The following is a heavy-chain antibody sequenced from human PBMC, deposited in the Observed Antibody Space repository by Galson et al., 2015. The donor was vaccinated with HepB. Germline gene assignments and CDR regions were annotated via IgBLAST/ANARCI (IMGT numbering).Heavy chain of an antibody. V-gene: IGHV3-48*04. J-gene: IGHJ4*02. CDR1: TFIFSTYS. CDR3: VFLRGNDLKPLDY. CDR2: ISSSSTTI. D-gene: IGHD5-12*01. Sequence: SLRLSCAASTFIFSTYSINWVRQAPGKGLEWVSYISSSSTTIYYADSVKGRFTISRDNAKNSLYLQMNSLRAEGTAVYYCVFLRGNDLKPLDYWGQGTLVTVSS.